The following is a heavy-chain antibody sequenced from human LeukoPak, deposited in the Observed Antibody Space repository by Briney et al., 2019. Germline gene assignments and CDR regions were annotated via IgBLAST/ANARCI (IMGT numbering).Heavy chain of an antibody. CDR3: ARTVVVAATPRTLDY. CDR2: IYPGDSDT. J-gene: IGHJ4*02. V-gene: IGHV5-51*01. Sequence: GESLKISCKGSGYSFTSYWIGWVRQMPGKGLEWMGIIYPGDSDTRYSPSFQGQVTISADKSISTAYLQWSSLKASDTAMYYCARTVVVAATPRTLDYWGQGTLVTVSS. D-gene: IGHD2-15*01. CDR1: GYSFTSYW.